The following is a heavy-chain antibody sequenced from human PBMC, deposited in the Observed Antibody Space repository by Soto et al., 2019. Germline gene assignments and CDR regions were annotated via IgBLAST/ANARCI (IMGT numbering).Heavy chain of an antibody. CDR1: GFTFSSYG. CDR3: AKDSRNGDYGYYYYGMDV. CDR2: ISYDGSNK. D-gene: IGHD4-17*01. V-gene: IGHV3-30*18. J-gene: IGHJ6*02. Sequence: GGSLRLSCAASGFTFSSYGMHWVRQAPGKGLEWVAVISYDGSNKYYADSVKGRFTISRDNSKNTLYLQMNSLRAEDTAVYYCAKDSRNGDYGYYYYGMDVWGQGTTVTVSS.